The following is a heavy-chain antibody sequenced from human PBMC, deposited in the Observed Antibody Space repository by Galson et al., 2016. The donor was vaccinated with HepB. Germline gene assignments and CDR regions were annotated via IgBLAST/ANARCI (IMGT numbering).Heavy chain of an antibody. Sequence: SLRLSCAASGFTFSNYAMNWVRQAPGKGLEWVSSISGSGGSTYYADSVRGRFTISRDNSKNTLYLQMNSLRAEDTAVYFCAKAVTVIPPSYFDYWGQGTLVTVSS. CDR2: ISGSGGST. J-gene: IGHJ4*02. CDR1: GFTFSNYA. D-gene: IGHD2-21*01. CDR3: AKAVTVIPPSYFDY. V-gene: IGHV3-23*01.